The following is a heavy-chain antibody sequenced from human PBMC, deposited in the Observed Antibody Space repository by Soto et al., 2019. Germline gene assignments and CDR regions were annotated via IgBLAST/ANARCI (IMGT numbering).Heavy chain of an antibody. CDR2: IDPSDSYT. Sequence: PGESLKISCKGSGYIFTSYWISWGRQMPGKGLEWMGRIDPSDSYTNYSPSFQGHVTISADKSISTAYLQWSSLKASDTAMYYCARFLLGEPWYYYGMDVWGQGTTVTVSS. CDR3: ARFLLGEPWYYYGMDV. J-gene: IGHJ6*02. D-gene: IGHD3-16*01. V-gene: IGHV5-10-1*01. CDR1: GYIFTSYW.